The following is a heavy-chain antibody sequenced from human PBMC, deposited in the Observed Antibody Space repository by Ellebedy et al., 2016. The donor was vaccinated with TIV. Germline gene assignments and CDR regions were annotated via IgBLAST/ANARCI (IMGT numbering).Heavy chain of an antibody. J-gene: IGHJ4*02. Sequence: GGSLRLSCEASGVSVSSHGMHWVRQAPGKGLQWVAVISHDGSDKIYADSVRGRFTISRDNSKNTLDLQMDSLRAEDTAVYYCARLDAIIDVKSLDYWGQGTLVTVSS. CDR3: ARLDAIIDVKSLDY. V-gene: IGHV3-30*03. D-gene: IGHD3-10*01. CDR1: GVSVSSHG. CDR2: ISHDGSDK.